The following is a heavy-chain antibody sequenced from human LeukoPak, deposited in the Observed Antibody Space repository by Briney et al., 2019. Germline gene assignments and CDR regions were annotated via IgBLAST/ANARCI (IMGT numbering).Heavy chain of an antibody. CDR1: GYSISSGYY. V-gene: IGHV4-4*07. D-gene: IGHD6-13*01. Sequence: SETLSLTCTVSGYSISSGYYWGWIRQPAGKGLEWIGRIYTSGSTNYNPSLKSRVTMSVDTSKNQFSLKLSSVTAADTAVYYCARGSVAAAGTAYDYWGQGTLVTVSS. CDR3: ARGSVAAAGTAYDY. J-gene: IGHJ4*02. CDR2: IYTSGST.